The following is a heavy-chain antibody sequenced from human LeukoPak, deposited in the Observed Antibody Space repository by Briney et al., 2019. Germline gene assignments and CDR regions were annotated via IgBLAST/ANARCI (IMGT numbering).Heavy chain of an antibody. Sequence: GGSLRLSRAASGFTFSTYTMNWVRQAPGKGLEWVSGIYGSGGASFYADSVKGRFTISRDNSQNTVFLQMDSLRDEDTALYYCAKDLRKDGIWDIDCWGQGTLVTVSS. J-gene: IGHJ4*02. D-gene: IGHD1-14*01. CDR3: AKDLRKDGIWDIDC. V-gene: IGHV3-23*01. CDR1: GFTFSTYT. CDR2: IYGSGGAS.